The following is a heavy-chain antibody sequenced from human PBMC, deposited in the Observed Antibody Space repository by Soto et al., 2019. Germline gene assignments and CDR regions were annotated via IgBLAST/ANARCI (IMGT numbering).Heavy chain of an antibody. CDR3: ARDTVTGTRGRYYYYGMDV. V-gene: IGHV3-74*01. J-gene: IGHJ6*02. CDR2: INSDGSST. CDR1: GFTFSSYW. Sequence: LRLSCAASGFTFSSYWMHWVRQAPGKGLVWVSRINSDGSSTSYADSVKGRFTISRDNAKNTLYLQMNSLRAEDTAVYYCARDTVTGTRGRYYYYGMDVWGQGTTVTVSS. D-gene: IGHD1-20*01.